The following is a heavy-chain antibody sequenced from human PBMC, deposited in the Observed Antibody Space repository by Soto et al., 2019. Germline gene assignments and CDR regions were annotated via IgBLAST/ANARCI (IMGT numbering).Heavy chain of an antibody. CDR2: MNPNSGNT. V-gene: IGHV1-8*01. Sequence: QVQLVQSGAEVKKPGASVKVSCKASGYTFTSYDINWVRQATGQGLEWMGWMNPNSGNTGYAQKFQGRVTMTRNTSISTAYMELSSLRSEDTAVYYCARAEHRSSWYGGGGWFDPWGQGTLVTVSS. J-gene: IGHJ5*02. CDR1: GYTFTSYD. CDR3: ARAEHRSSWYGGGGWFDP. D-gene: IGHD6-13*01.